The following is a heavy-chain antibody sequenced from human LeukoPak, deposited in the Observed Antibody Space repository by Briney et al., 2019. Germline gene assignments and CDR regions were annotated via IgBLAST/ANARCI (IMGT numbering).Heavy chain of an antibody. CDR1: GGSISSSSYY. J-gene: IGHJ3*02. D-gene: IGHD3-22*01. CDR2: IYYSGST. CDR3: AGPPTDYYDSSGYPDAFDI. V-gene: IGHV4-39*01. Sequence: KPSETLSLTCTVSGGSISSSSYYWGWIRQPPGKGLEWIGSIYYSGSTYYNPSLKSRVTISVDTSKNQFSLKLSSVTAADTAVYYCAGPPTDYYDSSGYPDAFDIWGQGTMVTVSS.